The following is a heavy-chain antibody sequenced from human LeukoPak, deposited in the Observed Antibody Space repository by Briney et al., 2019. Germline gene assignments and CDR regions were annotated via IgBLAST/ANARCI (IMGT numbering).Heavy chain of an antibody. CDR2: IYPSGNT. Sequence: SETLSLSCTVSGDSISNSRHYWSWIRQPAGKALEWIGRIYPSGNTNYNPSLKSRVSISLDTSKNQFSLNLKSVTAADTAMYYCARDGVVTMELDYWGQGTLVTVSS. V-gene: IGHV4-61*02. D-gene: IGHD3-3*01. CDR3: ARDGVVTMELDY. J-gene: IGHJ4*02. CDR1: GDSISNSRHY.